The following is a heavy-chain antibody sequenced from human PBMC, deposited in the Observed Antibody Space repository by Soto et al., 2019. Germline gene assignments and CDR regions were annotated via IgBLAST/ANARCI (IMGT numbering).Heavy chain of an antibody. Sequence: ESGPTLVKPTQTLTLTCTFSGFSLSTSGVGVGWIRQPPGKALEWLALIYWNDDKRYSPSLKSRLTITKDTSKNQVVLTMTNMDPVDTATYYCAHSSSYSSSWYPYYGMDVWGQGTTVTVSS. CDR2: IYWNDDK. V-gene: IGHV2-5*01. J-gene: IGHJ6*02. CDR1: GFSLSTSGVG. CDR3: AHSSSYSSSWYPYYGMDV. D-gene: IGHD6-13*01.